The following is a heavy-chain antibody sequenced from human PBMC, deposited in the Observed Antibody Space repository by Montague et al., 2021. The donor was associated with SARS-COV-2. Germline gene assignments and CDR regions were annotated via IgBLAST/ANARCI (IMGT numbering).Heavy chain of an antibody. CDR3: AKDARPGIGAPEDH. D-gene: IGHD6-13*01. CDR1: GFTFGDYT. CDR2: INWNSGSI. J-gene: IGHJ4*02. Sequence: SLRLSCAASGFTFGDYTMHWVRQAPGKGLEWVSGINWNSGSIGYXDSXKGRVTISRDNAKRYLYLEMNSLRGEDTAIYYCAKDARPGIGAPEDHWGQGTLVIVSS. V-gene: IGHV3-9*01.